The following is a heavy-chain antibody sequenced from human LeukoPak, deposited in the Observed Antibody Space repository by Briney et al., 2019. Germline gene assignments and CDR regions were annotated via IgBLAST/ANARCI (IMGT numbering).Heavy chain of an antibody. CDR1: GGSISSYY. D-gene: IGHD3-10*01. CDR3: ARNNYGSGSYRHYRDAFDI. Sequence: SETLSLTCTVSGGSISSYYWSWIRQPAGKGLEWIGRIYTSGSTNYNPSLKSRVTMSVDTSKNQFSLKLSSVTAAGTAVYYCARNNYGSGSYRHYRDAFDIWGQGTMVTVSS. CDR2: IYTSGST. J-gene: IGHJ3*02. V-gene: IGHV4-4*07.